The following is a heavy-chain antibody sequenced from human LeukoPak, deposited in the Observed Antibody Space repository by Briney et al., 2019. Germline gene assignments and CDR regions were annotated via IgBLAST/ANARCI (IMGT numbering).Heavy chain of an antibody. CDR1: SGSISSYY. Sequence: PSETLSLTCTVSSGSISSYYWSWIRQPPGKGLEWIGYIYYSGSTNYNPSLKSRVTISVDTSKNQFSLKLSSVTAADTAVYYCARDGYNIFDYWGQGTLVTVSS. CDR3: ARDGYNIFDY. D-gene: IGHD5-24*01. CDR2: IYYSGST. V-gene: IGHV4-59*01. J-gene: IGHJ4*02.